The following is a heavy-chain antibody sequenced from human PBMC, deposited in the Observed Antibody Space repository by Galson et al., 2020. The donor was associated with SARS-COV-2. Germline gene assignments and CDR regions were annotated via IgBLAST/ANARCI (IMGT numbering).Heavy chain of an antibody. Sequence: GESLKISCAASGFTFSSYGMHWVRQAPGKGLEWVAVISYDGSNKYYADSVKGRFTISRDNSKNTLYLQMNSLRAEDTAVYYCAKLWDSSGALDYWGQGTLVTVSS. V-gene: IGHV3-30*18. CDR1: GFTFSSYG. D-gene: IGHD3-22*01. CDR3: AKLWDSSGALDY. CDR2: ISYDGSNK. J-gene: IGHJ4*02.